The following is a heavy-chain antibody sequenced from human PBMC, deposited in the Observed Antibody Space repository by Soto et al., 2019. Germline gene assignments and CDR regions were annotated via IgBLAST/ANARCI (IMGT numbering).Heavy chain of an antibody. CDR2: INPSGGST. J-gene: IGHJ4*02. CDR3: ARADYYGSSGYHLDY. CDR1: GYTFSNFY. Sequence: ASVKLSCKASGYTFSNFYIHWVRQAPGQGLEWMGIINPSGGSTSYAQKFQGRVTMTRDTSTSTVYMELSSLRSEDTAVHYCARADYYGSSGYHLDYWGQGTLVTVSS. D-gene: IGHD3-22*01. V-gene: IGHV1-46*01.